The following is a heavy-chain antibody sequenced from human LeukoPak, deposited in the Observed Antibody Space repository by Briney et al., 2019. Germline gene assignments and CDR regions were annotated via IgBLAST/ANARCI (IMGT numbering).Heavy chain of an antibody. CDR3: AGRSSANWFDP. CDR1: GGSISNSNYY. J-gene: IGHJ5*02. V-gene: IGHV4-39*01. D-gene: IGHD3-22*01. CDR2: IYYSGTT. Sequence: SETLSLTCTVSGGSISNSNYYWGWIRQPPGKGLDWIGSIYYSGTTYYNPSLKSRVTISIDTSNNQFSLKLSSVTAADTAVYYCAGRSSANWFDPWGQGTLVTVSS.